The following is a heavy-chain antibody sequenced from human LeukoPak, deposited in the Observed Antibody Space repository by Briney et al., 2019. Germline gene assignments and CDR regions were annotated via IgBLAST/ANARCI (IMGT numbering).Heavy chain of an antibody. CDR1: GYTFTRYY. Sequence: GASVKVSCKASGYTFTRYYMHWVRHAPGQGLEWMWWINPNSGGTNYAQKFQGRGTMTRDTSISTAYMELSRLRSDDTAVYYCARDYGSGSYYLDWFDPWGQGTLVTVSS. V-gene: IGHV1-2*02. CDR3: ARDYGSGSYYLDWFDP. D-gene: IGHD3-10*01. J-gene: IGHJ5*02. CDR2: INPNSGGT.